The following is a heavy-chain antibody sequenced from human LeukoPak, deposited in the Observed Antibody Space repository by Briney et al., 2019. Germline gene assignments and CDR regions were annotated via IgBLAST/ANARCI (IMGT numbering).Heavy chain of an antibody. J-gene: IGHJ3*02. V-gene: IGHV3-53*01. CDR1: GFTFSSNY. CDR2: IYSGGST. D-gene: IGHD3-10*01. Sequence: GGSLRLSCAASGFTFSSNYMSWVRQAPGKGLEWVSVIYSGGSTYYSDSVKGRFTISRDNSKNTLYPQMNSLRAEDTAVYYCARLRFGPDDAFDIWGQGTMVTVSS. CDR3: ARLRFGPDDAFDI.